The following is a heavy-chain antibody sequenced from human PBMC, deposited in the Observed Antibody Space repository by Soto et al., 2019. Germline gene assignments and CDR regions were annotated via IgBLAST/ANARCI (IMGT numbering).Heavy chain of an antibody. CDR3: AKDQGSSWYEIDY. V-gene: IGHV3-23*01. CDR2: ISGSGGST. D-gene: IGHD6-13*01. J-gene: IGHJ4*02. Sequence: GGSLRLSWAASGFTFSNYAVTWFRQAPGKGLEWVSTISGSGGSTYYADSVKGRFTISRDNSKNTLYLQMNSLRAEDTAVYYCAKDQGSSWYEIDYWGQGTLVTVSS. CDR1: GFTFSNYA.